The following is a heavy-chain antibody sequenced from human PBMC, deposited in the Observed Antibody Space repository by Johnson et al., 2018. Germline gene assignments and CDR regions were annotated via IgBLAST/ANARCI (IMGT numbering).Heavy chain of an antibody. CDR2: IIPTLDIS. CDR3: ARGHYMDV. CDR1: AGILSSYT. J-gene: IGHJ6*03. Sequence: QVQLVQSGAEVKKPGSSVKVSCKASAGILSSYTINWVRQAPGQGLEWMGRIIPTLDISPYAQKFQGRVTITADKSTNTSYMELSSLRSEDTALYYCARGHYMDVWGKGTAVTVSS. V-gene: IGHV1-69*09.